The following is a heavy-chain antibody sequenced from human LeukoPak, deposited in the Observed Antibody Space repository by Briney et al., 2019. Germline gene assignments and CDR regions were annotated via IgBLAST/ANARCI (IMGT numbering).Heavy chain of an antibody. V-gene: IGHV3-23*01. J-gene: IGHJ4*02. CDR3: GKGGGAADY. Sequence: GGSLRLSCAASGFTFGSSAMSWVRQTPGKGLEWVEAISGRGDDTFNADSVKGRFTISRDNSKNTLYLQMNSLRAGDTAVYYCGKGGGAADYWGQGTLVTVSS. D-gene: IGHD3-16*01. CDR2: ISGRGDDT. CDR1: GFTFGSSA.